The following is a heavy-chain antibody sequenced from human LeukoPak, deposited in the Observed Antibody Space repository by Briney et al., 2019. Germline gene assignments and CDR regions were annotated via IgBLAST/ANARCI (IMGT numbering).Heavy chain of an antibody. V-gene: IGHV4-4*07. Sequence: PSETLSLTCTVSGGSISSYYWSWIRQPAGKGLEWIGRIYTSGSTNYNPSLKSRVTMSVDTSKNQFSLRLSSVTAADTAVYYCARHSIYYYDSSGYSDPSRTNFDYWGQGTLVTVSS. CDR1: GGSISSYY. CDR2: IYTSGST. D-gene: IGHD3-22*01. J-gene: IGHJ4*02. CDR3: ARHSIYYYDSSGYSDPSRTNFDY.